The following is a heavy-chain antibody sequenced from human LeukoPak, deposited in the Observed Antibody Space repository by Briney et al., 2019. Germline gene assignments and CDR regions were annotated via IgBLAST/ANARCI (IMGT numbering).Heavy chain of an antibody. V-gene: IGHV5-51*01. Sequence: GESLKISCKGSGYSFTSYWIGWVRQMPGKGLEWMGIIYPGDSDTRYSPSFQGQVTISADKSISTAYLQWSSLKASDTAMCYCARRYGDYVSDHYYFDYWGQGTLVTVSS. CDR2: IYPGDSDT. CDR1: GYSFTSYW. J-gene: IGHJ4*02. D-gene: IGHD4-17*01. CDR3: ARRYGDYVSDHYYFDY.